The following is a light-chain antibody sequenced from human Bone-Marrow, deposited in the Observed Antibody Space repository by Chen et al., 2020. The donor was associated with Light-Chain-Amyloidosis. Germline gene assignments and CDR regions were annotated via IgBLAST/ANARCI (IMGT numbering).Light chain of an antibody. CDR3: QVWARGRDRPV. V-gene: IGLV3-21*02. Sequence: SYVLTQPSSVSVAPGQTATIACGGNNIGSTSVHWYQQTPGQAPLLVVYDDSDRPSGIPERLAGSNSGNTATLTISRVEAGDEADYYCQVWARGRDRPVFGGGTKLPVL. CDR1: NIGSTS. CDR2: DDS. J-gene: IGLJ3*02.